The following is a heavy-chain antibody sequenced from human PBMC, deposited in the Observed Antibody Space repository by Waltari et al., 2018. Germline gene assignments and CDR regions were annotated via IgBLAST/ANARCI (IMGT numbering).Heavy chain of an antibody. J-gene: IGHJ3*01. CDR3: VTGGGYLDLVN. Sequence: EVQLVESGGGWVQPGGSLRLSCATSGFIFTTFWMTWVRQAPGKGVEWVAKINHDGSKVFNLDAVKGRFTISRDNAKNSQYLQMDSLRADDTAAYYCVTGGGYLDLVNWGQGTMVTVSS. CDR2: INHDGSKV. CDR1: GFIFTTFW. V-gene: IGHV3-7*03. D-gene: IGHD1-26*01.